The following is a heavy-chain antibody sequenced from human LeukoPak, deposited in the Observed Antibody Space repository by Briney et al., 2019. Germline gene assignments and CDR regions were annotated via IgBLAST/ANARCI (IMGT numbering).Heavy chain of an antibody. Sequence: PGGSLRLSCAASGFTFSSYEMNWVRQAPGKGLEWVSYISSSGSTIYYADSVKGRFTISRVNAKNSLYLQMNSLRAEDTAVYYCALEMATITGPFDYWGQGTLVTVSS. V-gene: IGHV3-48*03. CDR2: ISSSGSTI. CDR1: GFTFSSYE. D-gene: IGHD5-24*01. CDR3: ALEMATITGPFDY. J-gene: IGHJ4*02.